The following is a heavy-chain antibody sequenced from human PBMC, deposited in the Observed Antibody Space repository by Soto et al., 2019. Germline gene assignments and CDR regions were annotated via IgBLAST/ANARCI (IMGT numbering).Heavy chain of an antibody. CDR3: ARPQAIVIAAPDLDY. Sequence: QVQLVQSRAEVKKPGSSVKVSCKASGGTFTNYAISWVRQAPGQGLEWVGGIIPVFGTATYAQKFQGRVTITADDSTSTAYMELSSLRSEDTAIYYCARPQAIVIAAPDLDYWGQGTLVTVSS. CDR1: GGTFTNYA. CDR2: IIPVFGTA. J-gene: IGHJ4*02. V-gene: IGHV1-69*01. D-gene: IGHD3-16*02.